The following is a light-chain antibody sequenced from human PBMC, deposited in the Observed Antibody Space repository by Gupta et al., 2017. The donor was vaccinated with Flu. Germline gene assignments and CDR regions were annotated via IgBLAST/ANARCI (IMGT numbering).Light chain of an antibody. V-gene: IGLV1-44*01. Sequence: QSVLTQPPSASGTPGQRVTISCSGSSSNIGSNTVNWYQQLPGTAPKLLIYRNNQRPSGVPDRFSGSKSGTSASLDIRGLQSEDEADYYWAAWDDSLNGVVFGGGTKLTVL. CDR1: SSNIGSNT. J-gene: IGLJ2*01. CDR3: AAWDDSLNGVV. CDR2: RNN.